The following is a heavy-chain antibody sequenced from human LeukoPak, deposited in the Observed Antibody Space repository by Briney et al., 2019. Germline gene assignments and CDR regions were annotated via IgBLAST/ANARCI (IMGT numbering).Heavy chain of an antibody. CDR3: ARGDTAFVY. CDR2: IYHSGST. J-gene: IGHJ4*02. V-gene: IGHV4-61*08. D-gene: IGHD5-18*01. Sequence: PSETLSLTCTVSGASLNSGGYYWSWIRQPPGKGLEWIGYIYHSGSTNDNPSLKSRVTISIDTSKNQFSLKLSSVTAADTAVYYCARGDTAFVYWGQGILVTVSS. CDR1: GASLNSGGYY.